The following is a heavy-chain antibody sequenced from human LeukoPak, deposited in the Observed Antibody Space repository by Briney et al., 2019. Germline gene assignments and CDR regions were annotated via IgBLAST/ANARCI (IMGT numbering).Heavy chain of an antibody. Sequence: PSETLSLTCTVSDGSISSYYWSWIRQPPGKVLEWIAYTHNTGDTRYNPSLKGRVTISIDPSKNQISLKLTSVTAADTAVYYCGRQPPDTAAFDIWGQGTMLTVSS. CDR2: THNTGDT. CDR1: DGSISSYY. D-gene: IGHD5-18*01. CDR3: GRQPPDTAAFDI. V-gene: IGHV4-59*08. J-gene: IGHJ3*02.